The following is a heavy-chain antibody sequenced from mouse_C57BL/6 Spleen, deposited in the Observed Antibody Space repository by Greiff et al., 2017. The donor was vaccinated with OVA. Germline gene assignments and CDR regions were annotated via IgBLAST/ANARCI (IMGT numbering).Heavy chain of an antibody. J-gene: IGHJ2*01. V-gene: IGHV5-4*01. CDR2: ISDGGSYT. D-gene: IGHD4-1*01. CDR1: GFTFSSYA. Sequence: EVQVVESGGGLVKPGGSLKLSCAASGFTFSSYAMSWVRQTPEKRLEWVATISDGGSYTYYPDNVKGRFTISRDNAKNNLYLQMSHLKSEDTAMYYCAIDPVGRGYFDYWGQGTTLTVSS. CDR3: AIDPVGRGYFDY.